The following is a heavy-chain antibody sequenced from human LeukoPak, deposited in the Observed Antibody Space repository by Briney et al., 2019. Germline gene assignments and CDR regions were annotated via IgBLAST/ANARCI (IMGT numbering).Heavy chain of an antibody. J-gene: IGHJ4*02. CDR2: MKQDGSTR. V-gene: IGHV3-7*01. CDR3: ARDQVGALDF. CDR1: GFTFSSYW. Sequence: GGSLRLSCAVSGFTFSSYWMAWVRPAPGKGLEWVANMKQDGSTRHYVDSVKGRFTISRDNAKNSLYLQMNSLRAEDTAIYYCARDQVGALDFWGLGSLVTVSS. D-gene: IGHD1-26*01.